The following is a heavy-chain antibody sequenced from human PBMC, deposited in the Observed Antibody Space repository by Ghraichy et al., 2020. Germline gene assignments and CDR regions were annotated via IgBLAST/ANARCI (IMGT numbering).Heavy chain of an antibody. Sequence: SVKVSCKASGGTFSSYAISWVRQAPGQGLEWMGGIIPIFGTANYAQKFQGRVTITADESTSTAYMELSSLRSEDTAVYYCARDRIGAGRWPNVPFDYWGQGTLVTVSS. J-gene: IGHJ4*02. CDR1: GGTFSSYA. D-gene: IGHD5-24*01. V-gene: IGHV1-69*13. CDR2: IIPIFGTA. CDR3: ARDRIGAGRWPNVPFDY.